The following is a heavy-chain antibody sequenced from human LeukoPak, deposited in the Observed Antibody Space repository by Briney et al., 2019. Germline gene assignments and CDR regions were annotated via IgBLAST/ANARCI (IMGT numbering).Heavy chain of an antibody. V-gene: IGHV1-18*01. CDR2: ISAYNGNT. D-gene: IGHD5-24*01. CDR1: GYTFTSYG. J-gene: IGHJ4*02. CDR3: ARGAKRWLQFKTSAGFDS. Sequence: ASVKVSCKASGYTFTSYGISWVRQAPGQGLEWMGWISAYNGNTNYAQKLQGRVTMTTDTSTSTAYMELRSLRSEDTAMYYCARGAKRWLQFKTSAGFDSWGQGTLVTVSS.